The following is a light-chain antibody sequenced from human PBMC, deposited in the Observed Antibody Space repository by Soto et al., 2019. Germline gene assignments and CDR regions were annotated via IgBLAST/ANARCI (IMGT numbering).Light chain of an antibody. CDR1: TSDIGHYNY. CDR2: EVS. Sequence: QSALTQPASVSGSPGQSVTISCTATTSDIGHYNYVSWYQQHPGTAPKLVIYEVSNRPLGVSSRYSGSKSGNTASLTIAGLQAEDEADYYCSSYRSTITVFGGGTKLTVL. V-gene: IGLV2-14*01. J-gene: IGLJ3*02. CDR3: SSYRSTITV.